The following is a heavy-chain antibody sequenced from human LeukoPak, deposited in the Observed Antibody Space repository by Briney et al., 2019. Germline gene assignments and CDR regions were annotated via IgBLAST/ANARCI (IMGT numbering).Heavy chain of an antibody. CDR3: AAAYDYGDSYFDY. CDR2: IYYSGST. D-gene: IGHD4-17*01. CDR1: GGSITGYY. J-gene: IGHJ4*02. V-gene: IGHV4-59*08. Sequence: SETLSLTCTVSGGSITGYYWSWIRQPPGKGLEWIGYIYYSGSTNYNPSLKSRVTISVDTSKNQFSLKLSSVTAADTAVYYCAAAYDYGDSYFDYWGQGTLVTVSS.